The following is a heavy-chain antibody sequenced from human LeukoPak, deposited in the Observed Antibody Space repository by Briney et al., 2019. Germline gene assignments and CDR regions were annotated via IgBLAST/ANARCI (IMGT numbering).Heavy chain of an antibody. J-gene: IGHJ5*02. V-gene: IGHV1-18*01. CDR2: ISAYNGNT. Sequence: ASVKVSCKASGYTFTRYGISWVRQAPGQGLEWMGWISAYNGNTNYAQKLQGRVTMTTDTSTSTAYMELRSLRSDDTAVYYCARARITMIVVALPPRTSWFDPWGQGTLVTVSS. CDR3: ARARITMIVVALPPRTSWFDP. D-gene: IGHD3-22*01. CDR1: GYTFTRYG.